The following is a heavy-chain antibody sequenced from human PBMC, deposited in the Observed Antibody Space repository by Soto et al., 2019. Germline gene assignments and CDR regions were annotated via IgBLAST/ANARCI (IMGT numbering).Heavy chain of an antibody. J-gene: IGHJ4*02. V-gene: IGHV4-34*01. CDR2: INHSGST. D-gene: IGHD6-19*01. CDR1: GGSFSGYY. CDR3: ARGETGSSGWHRPYYFDY. Sequence: SETLSLTCAVYGGSFSGYYWSGIRQPPGKGLEWIGEINHSGSTNYNPSLKSRVTISVDTSKNQFSLKLSSVTAADTAVYYCARGETGSSGWHRPYYFDYWGQGTLVTVSS.